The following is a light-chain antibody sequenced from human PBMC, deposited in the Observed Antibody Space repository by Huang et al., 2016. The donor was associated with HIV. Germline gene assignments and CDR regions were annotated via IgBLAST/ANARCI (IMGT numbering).Light chain of an antibody. Sequence: DIILTQSPATLSLSPGDRASLSCRASQSVSRYVAWYRQKHGQAHKLLFYHGSNRASGIPARFSGSGAGTDFTLTIRSLEPDDFAVYYCQQRRNWGCAFGPGTRVEI. CDR1: QSVSRY. CDR2: HGS. V-gene: IGKV3-11*01. J-gene: IGKJ3*01. CDR3: QQRRNWGCA.